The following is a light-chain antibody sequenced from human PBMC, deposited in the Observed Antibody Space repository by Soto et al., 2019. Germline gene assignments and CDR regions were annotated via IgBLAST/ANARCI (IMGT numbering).Light chain of an antibody. J-gene: IGKJ3*01. CDR3: QQFGSSPGFT. V-gene: IGKV3-20*01. Sequence: EIVLTQSPGTLSLSPGERATLSCRASQSINNRYLAWYQQKPGQAPRLLIYGASSRATGIPDRFIGSGSGTDFTLPISRLEPADFAVYYCQQFGSSPGFTFGPGTKVDIK. CDR1: QSINNRY. CDR2: GAS.